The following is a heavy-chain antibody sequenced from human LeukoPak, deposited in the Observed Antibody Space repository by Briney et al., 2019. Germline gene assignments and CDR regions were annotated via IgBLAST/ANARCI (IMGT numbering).Heavy chain of an antibody. D-gene: IGHD3-10*01. CDR1: GFTFRTYA. J-gene: IGHJ6*02. Sequence: PGGSLRLSCAGSGFTFRTYAMGWVRQAPGKGLEWVSSINSGGDDIYYADSVKGRFTISRDNFKNTLYLQMNSLRAEDTAVYYCVKPPRLSIIRGEGMDVWGQGTTVTVSS. V-gene: IGHV3-23*01. CDR3: VKPPRLSIIRGEGMDV. CDR2: INSGGDDI.